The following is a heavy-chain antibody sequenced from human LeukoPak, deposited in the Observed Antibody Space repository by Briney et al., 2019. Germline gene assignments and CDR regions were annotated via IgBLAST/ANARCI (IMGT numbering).Heavy chain of an antibody. CDR1: GFTFSSYW. V-gene: IGHV3-7*03. J-gene: IGHJ6*04. CDR2: IKQDGGEK. Sequence: PGGSLRLSCAASGFTFSSYWMSWVRQAPGKGLEWVANIKQDGGEKYYVDSVKGRFTISRDNAKNSLYLQMNSLRAEDTAVYYCARAPGILTGYYKIPYYYYGMDVWGKGTTVTVSS. CDR3: ARAPGILTGYYKIPYYYYGMDV. D-gene: IGHD3-9*01.